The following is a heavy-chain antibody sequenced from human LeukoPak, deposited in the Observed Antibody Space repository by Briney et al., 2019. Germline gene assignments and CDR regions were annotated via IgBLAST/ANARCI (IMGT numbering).Heavy chain of an antibody. Sequence: ASVNVSCKASGYTFTGYYIHWVRQAPGQGLEWMGWINPNSGGTNYAQKFQGRVTMTRDTSISTAYMELSRLRSDDTAVYYCARDGGIAAAWNDYWGQGTLVTVSS. CDR3: ARDGGIAAAWNDY. D-gene: IGHD6-13*01. CDR2: INPNSGGT. CDR1: GYTFTGYY. J-gene: IGHJ4*02. V-gene: IGHV1-2*02.